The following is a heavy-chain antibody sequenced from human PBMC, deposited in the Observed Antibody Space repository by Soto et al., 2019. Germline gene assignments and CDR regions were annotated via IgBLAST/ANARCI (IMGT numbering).Heavy chain of an antibody. V-gene: IGHV3-15*01. Sequence: GGSLRLSCAASGFIFSNYGMHWVRQAPGKGLEWVGRIKSKTDGGTTDYAAPVKGRFTISRDDSKNTVYLQLNSLKTEDTAVYYCTTGVALSGANYWGQGTLVTVPQ. CDR1: GFIFSNYG. J-gene: IGHJ4*02. D-gene: IGHD2-8*02. CDR3: TTGVALSGANY. CDR2: IKSKTDGGTT.